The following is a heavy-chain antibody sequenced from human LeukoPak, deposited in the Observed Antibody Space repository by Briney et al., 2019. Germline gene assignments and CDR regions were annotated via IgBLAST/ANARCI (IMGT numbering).Heavy chain of an antibody. J-gene: IGHJ4*02. CDR1: GFTFSSYS. CDR2: ISSSRSYI. D-gene: IGHD6-13*01. V-gene: IGHV3-21*01. Sequence: GGSLRLSCAASGFTFSSYSMNWVRQAPGKGLEWVSFISSSRSYIYDADSVKGRFTISRDNAKNSLYLQMNSLRAEDTAVYYCARFIAAPYYFDYWGRGTLVTVSS. CDR3: ARFIAAPYYFDY.